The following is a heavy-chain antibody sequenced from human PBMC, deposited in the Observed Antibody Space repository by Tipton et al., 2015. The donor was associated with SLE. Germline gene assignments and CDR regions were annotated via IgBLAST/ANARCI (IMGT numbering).Heavy chain of an antibody. J-gene: IGHJ4*02. CDR3: ARDSYDFWSGYRHCFDS. V-gene: IGHV1-18*01. Sequence: QSGAEVKKPGASVKVSCKTSGYTFSTYGISWVRQAPGQGLEWMGWISPYNGNTNYGQKLQGRVTMTTETSTTTAYMELRSLRSDDTAVYYCARDSYDFWSGYRHCFDSWGQGTLVTVSS. D-gene: IGHD3-3*01. CDR2: ISPYNGNT. CDR1: GYTFSTYG.